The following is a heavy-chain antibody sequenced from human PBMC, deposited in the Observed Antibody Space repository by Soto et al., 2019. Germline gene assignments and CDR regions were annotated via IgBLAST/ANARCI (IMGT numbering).Heavy chain of an antibody. J-gene: IGHJ4*02. V-gene: IGHV1-3*01. CDR3: ASGSVTISGVVIMILDY. D-gene: IGHD3-3*01. CDR2: INAGNGNT. Sequence: GASVKVSCKASGYTFTSYAMHWVRQAPGQRLEWMGWINAGNGNTKYSQKFQGRVTITRDTSASTAYMELSSLRSEDTAVYYCASGSVTISGVVIMILDYWGQGTLVTVSS. CDR1: GYTFTSYA.